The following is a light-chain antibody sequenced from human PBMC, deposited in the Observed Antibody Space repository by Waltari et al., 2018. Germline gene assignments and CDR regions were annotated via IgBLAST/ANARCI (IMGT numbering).Light chain of an antibody. CDR1: QDIRFH. CDR3: QQLNDYPLT. J-gene: IGKJ4*01. CDR2: AAS. Sequence: IQLTQSPSSLSASVGDRVTITCRASQDIRFHLAWYQQKPGQAPNLLIFAASTLQSGVPSRFSGSGFGTDFTLTISGLQAEDFATYYCQQLNDYPLTFGGGTKLEIK. V-gene: IGKV1-9*01.